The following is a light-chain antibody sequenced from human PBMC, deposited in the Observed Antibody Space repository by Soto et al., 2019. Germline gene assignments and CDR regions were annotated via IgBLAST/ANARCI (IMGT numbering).Light chain of an antibody. V-gene: IGKV3-15*01. CDR1: QSVSSN. CDR3: QQYNNWPRGT. J-gene: IGKJ1*01. CDR2: VAS. Sequence: EIVLTQSPATLSVSPGERATLSCRASQSVSSNLAWYQQKPGQAPRLLIYVASTRATGVPARSSGSGSGREFTLTISSLQSEDFAVYYCQQYNNWPRGTFGQGTKVDIK.